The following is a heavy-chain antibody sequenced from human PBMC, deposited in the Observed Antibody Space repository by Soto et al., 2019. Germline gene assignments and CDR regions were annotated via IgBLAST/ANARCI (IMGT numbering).Heavy chain of an antibody. Sequence: QVQLVESGGGVVQPGRSLRLSCAASGFTFSTYGMHWVRQAPGKGLEWVAVISYYGSNKLYGDSVKGRFTISRDNSKSRLELEMNGLSPEDTAVYYCAKEQEPIHANGGNAGLSWGQGTLVCVST. V-gene: IGHV3-30*18. CDR2: ISYYGSNK. J-gene: IGHJ5*02. D-gene: IGHD2-15*01. CDR3: AKEQEPIHANGGNAGLS. CDR1: GFTFSTYG.